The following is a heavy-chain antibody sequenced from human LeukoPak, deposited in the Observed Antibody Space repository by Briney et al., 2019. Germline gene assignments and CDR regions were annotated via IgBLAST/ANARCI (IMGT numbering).Heavy chain of an antibody. V-gene: IGHV5-51*01. D-gene: IGHD2-2*01. Sequence: HGESLKISCKGSGYSFTSYWIGWVRQMPGKGLEWMGIIYSGDSDTRYSPSFQGQVTISADKSISTAYLQWSSLKASDTAMYYCARLSNIVVVPAASRSAFDIWGQGTMVTVSS. CDR1: GYSFTSYW. CDR3: ARLSNIVVVPAASRSAFDI. CDR2: IYSGDSDT. J-gene: IGHJ3*02.